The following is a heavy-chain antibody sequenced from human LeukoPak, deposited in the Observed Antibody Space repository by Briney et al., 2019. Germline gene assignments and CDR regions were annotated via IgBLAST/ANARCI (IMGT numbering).Heavy chain of an antibody. Sequence: GGSLRLSCAASGFTFSSYSMNWVRQAPGKGLEWVSSISTGSTYIYSAVSVKGRFTISRDNAKNSLYLQMNSLRAEDTAVYFCASQLGGNVYWGQGTLVTVSS. J-gene: IGHJ4*02. CDR2: ISTGSTYI. CDR3: ASQLGGNVY. V-gene: IGHV3-21*01. CDR1: GFTFSSYS. D-gene: IGHD3-16*01.